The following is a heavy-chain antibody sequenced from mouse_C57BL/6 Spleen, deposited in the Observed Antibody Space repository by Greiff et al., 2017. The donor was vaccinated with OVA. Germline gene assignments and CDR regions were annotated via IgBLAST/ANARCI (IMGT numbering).Heavy chain of an antibody. CDR1: GYTFTSYW. V-gene: IGHV1-59*01. CDR2: IDPSDSYT. CDR3: ASPYYYGSSYSWFAY. D-gene: IGHD1-1*01. J-gene: IGHJ3*01. Sequence: QVQLQQPGAELVRPGTSVKLSCKASGYTFTSYWMHWVKQRPGQGLEWIGVIDPSDSYTNYNQKFKGKATLTVDTSSSTAYMQLSSLTSEDSAVYYCASPYYYGSSYSWFAYWGQGTLVTVSA.